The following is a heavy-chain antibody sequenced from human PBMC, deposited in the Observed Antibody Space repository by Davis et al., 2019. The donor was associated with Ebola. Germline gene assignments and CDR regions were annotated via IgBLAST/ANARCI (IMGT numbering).Heavy chain of an antibody. CDR1: GYTFTSYY. D-gene: IGHD5-18*01. CDR3: ARGGLGRIQLSHGAFDI. Sequence: ASVKVSCKASGYTFTSYYMHWVRQAPGQGLEWMGIINPSGGSTSYAQKFQGRVTMTRDTSTSTVYMELSSLRSEDTAVYYCARGGLGRIQLSHGAFDIWGQGTMVTVSS. V-gene: IGHV1-46*01. CDR2: INPSGGST. J-gene: IGHJ3*02.